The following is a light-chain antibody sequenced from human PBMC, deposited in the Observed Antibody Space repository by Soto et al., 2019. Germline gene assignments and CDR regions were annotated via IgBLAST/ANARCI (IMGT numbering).Light chain of an antibody. CDR2: GAS. V-gene: IGKV1-12*01. J-gene: IGKJ2*01. CDR1: QTIGSW. Sequence: EIRISQSPSTLSAYVGDRVTITCQASQTIGSWLAWYQQKPGKAPKLLIYGASNLQSGVPSRFSGRGSGTDFTLTISSLQPEDFGTYYCQQANSFPFIFAQGTKVDIK. CDR3: QQANSFPFI.